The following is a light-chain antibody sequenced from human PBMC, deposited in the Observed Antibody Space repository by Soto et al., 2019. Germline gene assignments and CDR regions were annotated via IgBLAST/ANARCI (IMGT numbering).Light chain of an antibody. V-gene: IGKV3-15*01. J-gene: IGKJ4*01. Sequence: EIVMTQSPATLSVSPGERATLSCRASQSVSSNLAWYQQKPGQAPRLRIYGASTRATGIPARFSGSGSGTEFTLTISSPQSEDFAVYYCQQYNNWPPLTFGGGTKVEIK. CDR2: GAS. CDR1: QSVSSN. CDR3: QQYNNWPPLT.